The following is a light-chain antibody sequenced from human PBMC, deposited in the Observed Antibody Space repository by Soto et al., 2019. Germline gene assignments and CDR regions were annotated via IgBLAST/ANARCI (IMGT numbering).Light chain of an antibody. CDR2: GAS. Sequence: EIVLTQSPGTLSLSPGERATLSCRASQSVSSSYLGWYQQKPGQAPRLLIYGASSRATGIPDRFSGSGPGTDFTLTISRLEPEDFAVYYCQQYGTSPWTFGQGTEVEIK. CDR3: QQYGTSPWT. V-gene: IGKV3-20*01. CDR1: QSVSSSY. J-gene: IGKJ1*01.